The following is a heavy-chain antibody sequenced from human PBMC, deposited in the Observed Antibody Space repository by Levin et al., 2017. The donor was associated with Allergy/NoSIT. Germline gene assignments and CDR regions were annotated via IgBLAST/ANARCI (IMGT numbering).Heavy chain of an antibody. D-gene: IGHD3-22*01. J-gene: IGHJ5*02. CDR1: GDSSSSTTYY. Sequence: SQTLSLTCNVSGDSSSSTTYYWAWIRQPPGKGLEWIGSLYFTGDTFYNPSLKGRLTVSFDTSKTHFSMQLTSVTAADTAVYYCAGVKIGVPVWFDPWGQGTLVTVSS. V-gene: IGHV4-39*02. CDR3: AGVKIGVPVWFDP. CDR2: LYFTGDT.